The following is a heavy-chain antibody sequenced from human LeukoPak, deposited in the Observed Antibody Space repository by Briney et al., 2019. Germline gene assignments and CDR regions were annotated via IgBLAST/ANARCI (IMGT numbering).Heavy chain of an antibody. CDR2: ISGSNSYI. D-gene: IGHD3-10*02. CDR3: ARGYLNNDVHPHAFDI. J-gene: IGHJ3*02. CDR1: GFTFSSYS. Sequence: GGSLRLSCAASGFTFSSYSMNWVRQAPGKGLEWVSSISGSNSYIYYADSMKGRFTISRDNAKNSLYLQMNSLRAEDTALYYCARGYLNNDVHPHAFDIWGQGTLVTVSS. V-gene: IGHV3-21*04.